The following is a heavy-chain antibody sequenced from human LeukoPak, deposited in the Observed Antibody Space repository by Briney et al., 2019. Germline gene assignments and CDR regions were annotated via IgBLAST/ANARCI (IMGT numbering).Heavy chain of an antibody. CDR2: MNPNSGNT. Sequence: ASVKVSCKASGYTFTSYDINWVRQATGQGLEWMGWMNPNSGNTGYAQKFQGGVTITRNTSISTAYMELRSLRSDDTAVYYCARDNWNYGFDPWGQGTLVTVSS. V-gene: IGHV1-8*03. CDR1: GYTFTSYD. J-gene: IGHJ5*02. D-gene: IGHD1-7*01. CDR3: ARDNWNYGFDP.